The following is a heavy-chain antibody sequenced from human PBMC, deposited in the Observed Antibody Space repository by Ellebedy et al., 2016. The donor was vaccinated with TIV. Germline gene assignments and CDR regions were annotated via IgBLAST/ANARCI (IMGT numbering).Heavy chain of an antibody. Sequence: SETLSLTCTVSGGSISSDYWSWIRQSPGKRLEWIGYIYYSGSTNYNPSLKSRVTISVDTSKNQFSLKLSSVTAADTAVYYCARARLLFPYYFDYWGQGILVTVSS. CDR3: ARARLLFPYYFDY. CDR2: IYYSGST. D-gene: IGHD2-21*02. V-gene: IGHV4-59*08. CDR1: GGSISSDY. J-gene: IGHJ4*02.